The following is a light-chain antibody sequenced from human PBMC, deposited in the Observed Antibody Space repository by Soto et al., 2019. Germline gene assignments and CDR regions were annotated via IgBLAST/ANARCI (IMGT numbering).Light chain of an antibody. CDR1: SSNIGAGYD. V-gene: IGLV1-40*01. J-gene: IGLJ1*01. Sequence: QSVLTQQPSVSGAPGQRVTISCTGSSSNIGAGYDVHWYEQLPGTAPKLLIYGNSNRPSVVPDRFSGSKSVTSASLAITGFQAEDEADYYCQSYDRSLSGYVFGTGTKLTVL. CDR2: GNS. CDR3: QSYDRSLSGYV.